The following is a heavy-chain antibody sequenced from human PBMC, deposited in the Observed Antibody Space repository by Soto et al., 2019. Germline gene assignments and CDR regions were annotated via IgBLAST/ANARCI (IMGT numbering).Heavy chain of an antibody. CDR2: IIPIFGTA. Sequence: QVQLVQSGAEVKKPGSSVKVSCKASGGTFSSYAISWVRQAPGQGLEWMGGIIPIFGTANYAQKFQGRVTITADESTSTDYMELSSLRSEDTAVYYCARPYDSSGYHTSPWYWGQGTLVTVSS. V-gene: IGHV1-69*01. CDR3: ARPYDSSGYHTSPWY. D-gene: IGHD3-22*01. CDR1: GGTFSSYA. J-gene: IGHJ4*02.